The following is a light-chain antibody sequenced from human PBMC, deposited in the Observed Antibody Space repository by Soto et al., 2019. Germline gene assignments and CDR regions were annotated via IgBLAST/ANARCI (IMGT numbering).Light chain of an antibody. V-gene: IGKV1-33*01. J-gene: IGKJ5*01. CDR2: HAS. CDR1: HNITNN. Sequence: DIQMTQSPSPLSASIGYRVTITCHSIHNITNNLSFYPPKPGKAPNLLIYHASKLAKGVTSRFSGSGSGTDFSFIITSLQREDLATYYCQQYYGLPPLTFGQGTRLEIK. CDR3: QQYYGLPPLT.